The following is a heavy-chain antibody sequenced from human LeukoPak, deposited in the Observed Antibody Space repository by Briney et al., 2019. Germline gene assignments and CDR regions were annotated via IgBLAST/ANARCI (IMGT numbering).Heavy chain of an antibody. V-gene: IGHV4-59*02. CDR2: IYDSGST. CDR3: ARVWYGDYADAFDI. J-gene: IGHJ3*02. CDR1: GGSVSNYC. Sequence: PSETLSLTCTVSGGSVSNYCWSWIRQPPGRRLEWIGYIYDSGSTNYNPSLKSRVTISVDTSKNQFSLKLSSVTAADTAVYYCARVWYGDYADAFDIWGQGTMVTVSS. D-gene: IGHD4-17*01.